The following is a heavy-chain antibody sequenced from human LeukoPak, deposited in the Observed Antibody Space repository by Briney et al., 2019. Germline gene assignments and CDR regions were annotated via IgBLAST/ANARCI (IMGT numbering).Heavy chain of an antibody. V-gene: IGHV4-39*07. CDR2: MQYGGGS. Sequence: PSETLSLTCTVSGGSIISATYHWGWIRQSPGNGLEWIGSMQYGGGSWFNPSLSSRVSISLDTSKSQFSLKLNSATAADTAFYYCATTHAYTRGGYDYWGLGTLVTVSS. D-gene: IGHD5-24*01. CDR1: GGSIISATYH. J-gene: IGHJ4*02. CDR3: ATTHAYTRGGYDY.